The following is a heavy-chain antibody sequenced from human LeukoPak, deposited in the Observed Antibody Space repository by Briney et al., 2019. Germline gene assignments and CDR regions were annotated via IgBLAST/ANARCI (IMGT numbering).Heavy chain of an antibody. J-gene: IGHJ4*02. V-gene: IGHV3-33*01. CDR1: GFTFSSYG. Sequence: GGSLRLSCAASGFTFSSYGMHWVRQAPGKGLEWVAVIWYDGSNKYYADSVTGRFTISRDNSKNTLYLQMNSLRAEDTAVYYCARGSTYYDSSGQVPFDYWGQGTLVTVSS. CDR2: IWYDGSNK. D-gene: IGHD3-22*01. CDR3: ARGSTYYDSSGQVPFDY.